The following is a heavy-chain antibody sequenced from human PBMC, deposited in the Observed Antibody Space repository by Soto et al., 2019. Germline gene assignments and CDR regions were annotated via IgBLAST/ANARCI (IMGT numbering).Heavy chain of an antibody. J-gene: IGHJ4*02. CDR3: ARSIVVVTAADY. D-gene: IGHD2-21*02. Sequence: QVQLVQSGAEVKKPGASVKVSCKASGYTFTSYAMHWVRQAPGQRLEWMGWINAGNGNTKYSQKFQGRVTITRDTPASTAYMALRSLRSEDTAVYYCARSIVVVTAADYWGQGTLFTVSS. CDR2: INAGNGNT. V-gene: IGHV1-3*01. CDR1: GYTFTSYA.